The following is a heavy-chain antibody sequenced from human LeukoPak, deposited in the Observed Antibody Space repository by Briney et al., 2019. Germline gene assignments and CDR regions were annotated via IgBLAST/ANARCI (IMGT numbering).Heavy chain of an antibody. D-gene: IGHD1-26*01. CDR2: IYHSGST. CDR1: GGSISSGGYC. CDR3: ARALSGSYFFDY. V-gene: IGHV4-30-2*01. J-gene: IGHJ4*02. Sequence: PSQTLSLTCAVSGGSISSGGYCWSWIRQPPGKGLEWIGYIYHSGSTYYNPSLKSRVTISVDRSKNQYSLKLRSVTAADTAVYYCARALSGSYFFDYWGQGTLVTVSS.